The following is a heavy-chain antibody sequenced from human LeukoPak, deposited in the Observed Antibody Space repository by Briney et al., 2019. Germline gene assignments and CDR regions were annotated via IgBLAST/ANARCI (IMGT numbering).Heavy chain of an antibody. CDR3: AGRYYDSSGYYYGWDWFDP. Sequence: ASVKVSCKASGGTFSSYAISWVRQAPGQGLEWMGRIIPILGIANYAQKFQGRVTITADKSTSTAYMELSSLRSEDTAVYYCAGRYYDSSGYYYGWDWFDPWGQGTLVTVSS. D-gene: IGHD3-22*01. V-gene: IGHV1-69*04. CDR1: GGTFSSYA. J-gene: IGHJ5*02. CDR2: IIPILGIA.